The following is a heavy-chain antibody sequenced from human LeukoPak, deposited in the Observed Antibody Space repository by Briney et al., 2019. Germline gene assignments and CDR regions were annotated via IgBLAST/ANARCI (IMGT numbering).Heavy chain of an antibody. CDR2: ILSDESRK. Sequence: GRSLRLSCAAFGFTFRLYGMHWVRQAPGKGLEWVAVILSDESRKYYADSVKGRFTISRDKSKNTLYLQMNSLRVEDTAVYYCAKDGARDGYNYPDHWGQGTLVTVSS. CDR1: GFTFRLYG. D-gene: IGHD5-24*01. V-gene: IGHV3-30*18. CDR3: AKDGARDGYNYPDH. J-gene: IGHJ4*02.